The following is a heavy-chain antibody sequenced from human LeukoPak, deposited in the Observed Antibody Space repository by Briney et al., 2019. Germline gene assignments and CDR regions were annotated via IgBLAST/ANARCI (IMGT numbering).Heavy chain of an antibody. J-gene: IGHJ3*01. CDR1: RYTSTTSL. D-gene: IGHD1-14*01. Sequence: ASVKVSCVASRYTSTTSLTCRVRQAPGQGLEWMGWINPNTGATNYEQNFQGRVTLTRDTSITTGYMQLIRLRSDDTAIYFCPTSTLPVSDLCVLWGEGILVTVSS. CDR2: INPNTGAT. V-gene: IGHV1-2*02. CDR3: PTSTLPVSDLCVL.